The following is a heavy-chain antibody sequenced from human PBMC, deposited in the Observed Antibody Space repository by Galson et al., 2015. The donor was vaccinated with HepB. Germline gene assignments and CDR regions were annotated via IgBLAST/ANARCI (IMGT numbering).Heavy chain of an antibody. D-gene: IGHD1-26*01. CDR1: GGSFSGYY. Sequence: SETLSLTCAVYGGSFSGYYWSWIRQPPGKGLEWIGEINHSGSTNYNPSLKSRVTISVDTSKNQFSLKLSSVTAADTAVYYCARSGYSGSYSLGWGQGTLVTVSS. V-gene: IGHV4-34*01. CDR2: INHSGST. CDR3: ARSGYSGSYSLG. J-gene: IGHJ4*02.